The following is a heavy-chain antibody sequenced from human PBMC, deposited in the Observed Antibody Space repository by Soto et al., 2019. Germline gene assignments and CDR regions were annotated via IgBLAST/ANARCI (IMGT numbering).Heavy chain of an antibody. CDR3: ARGSQLGYCSGGSCYYFDY. V-gene: IGHV4-59*01. CDR1: GGSISSYY. CDR2: IYYSGST. Sequence: SETLSLTCTVSGGSISSYYWSWIRQPPGKGLEWIGYIYYSGSTNYNPSLKSRVTISVDTSKNQFSLKLSSVTAADTAVYYCARGSQLGYCSGGSCYYFDYWGQGTLVTVSS. D-gene: IGHD2-15*01. J-gene: IGHJ4*02.